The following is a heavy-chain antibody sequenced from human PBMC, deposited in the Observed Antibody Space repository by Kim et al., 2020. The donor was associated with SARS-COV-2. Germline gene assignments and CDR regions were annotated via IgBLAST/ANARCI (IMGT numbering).Heavy chain of an antibody. CDR3: AREGNIVVVPAAMAIDY. J-gene: IGHJ4*02. V-gene: IGHV3-21*01. Sequence: VKGRLTISRDNAKNSLYLQMNSLRAEDTAVYYCAREGNIVVVPAAMAIDYWGQGTLVTVSS. D-gene: IGHD2-2*01.